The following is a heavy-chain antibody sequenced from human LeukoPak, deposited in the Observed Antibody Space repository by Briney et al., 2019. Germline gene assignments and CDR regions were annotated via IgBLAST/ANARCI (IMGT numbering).Heavy chain of an antibody. Sequence: PGGSLRLSCAASGFTFSSYAMSWVRQAPGKGLEWVSVISGSGGSKYYADSVKGRFTISRDNSKNTLYLQVNSLRAEDTAVFYCAKAISCSDGTCSFFDYWGQGALVTVSS. V-gene: IGHV3-23*01. CDR2: ISGSGGSK. CDR3: AKAISCSDGTCSFFDY. D-gene: IGHD2-15*01. CDR1: GFTFSSYA. J-gene: IGHJ4*02.